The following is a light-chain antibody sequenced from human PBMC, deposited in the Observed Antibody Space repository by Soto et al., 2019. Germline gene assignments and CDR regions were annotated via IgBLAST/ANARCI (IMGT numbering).Light chain of an antibody. Sequence: DIQMPQSPSTLSASLGDRVTITCRASQRIDTWLAWYQQKPGTAPKLLIYKATILQSGVPSRFSGGGSGTEFTLAISSLQPDDFATYYCQQYETFSPWTFGQGTKVEIK. J-gene: IGKJ1*01. CDR1: QRIDTW. CDR3: QQYETFSPWT. V-gene: IGKV1-5*03. CDR2: KAT.